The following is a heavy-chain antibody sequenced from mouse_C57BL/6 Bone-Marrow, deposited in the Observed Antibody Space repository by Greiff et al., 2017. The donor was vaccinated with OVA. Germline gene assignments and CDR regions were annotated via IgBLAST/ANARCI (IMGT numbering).Heavy chain of an antibody. CDR3: ARYKGRVAVDYFDY. CDR1: GFTFTNYY. CDR2: IRNKPNGSTT. D-gene: IGHD1-1*01. V-gene: IGHV7-3*01. J-gene: IGHJ2*01. Sequence: EVKLMESGGGLVQPGDSLSLSCAASGFTFTNYYMSWVRQPPGKALEWLAFIRNKPNGSTTEYSASVKGRFTISRVNSQSILYLQMNALRAEDSATYYCARYKGRVAVDYFDYWGQGTARTVSS.